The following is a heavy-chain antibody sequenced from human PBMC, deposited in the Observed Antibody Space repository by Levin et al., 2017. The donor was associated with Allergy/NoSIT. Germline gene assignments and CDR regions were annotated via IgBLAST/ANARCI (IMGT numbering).Heavy chain of an antibody. D-gene: IGHD3-22*01. Sequence: QAGGSLRLSCAASGFTFDDYAMHWVRQAPGKGLEWVSGISWNSGSIGYADSVKGRFTISRDNAKNSLYLQMNSLRAEDTALYYCAKARIYYDSSGYVFDYWGQGTLVTVSS. CDR2: ISWNSGSI. CDR1: GFTFDDYA. CDR3: AKARIYYDSSGYVFDY. J-gene: IGHJ4*02. V-gene: IGHV3-9*01.